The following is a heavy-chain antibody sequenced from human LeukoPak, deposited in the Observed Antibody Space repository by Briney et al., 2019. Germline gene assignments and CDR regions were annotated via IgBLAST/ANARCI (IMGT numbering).Heavy chain of an antibody. CDR3: AKVGSSGYFDPYYFDY. V-gene: IGHV3-23*01. D-gene: IGHD3-22*01. Sequence: PGGSLRLFCAASGFTFSSYAMSWVRQAPGKGLEWVSAISGSGGSTYYADSVKGRFTISRDNSKNTLYLQMNSLRAEDTAVYYCAKVGSSGYFDPYYFDYWGQGTLVTVSS. J-gene: IGHJ4*02. CDR1: GFTFSSYA. CDR2: ISGSGGST.